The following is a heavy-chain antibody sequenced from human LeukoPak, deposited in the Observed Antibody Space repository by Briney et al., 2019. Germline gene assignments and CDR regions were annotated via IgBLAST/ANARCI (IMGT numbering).Heavy chain of an antibody. J-gene: IGHJ4*02. CDR1: GGSISSYY. D-gene: IGHD3-10*01. CDR3: ARDQDYYGSGSY. V-gene: IGHV4-59*01. Sequence: PSETLSLTCTVSGGSISSYYWSWIRQPPGKGLEWIGYIYYSGSTNYNPSLKSRVTISVDTSKHQFSLKLSSVTAADTAVYYCARDQDYYGSGSYWSQGTLVTVSS. CDR2: IYYSGST.